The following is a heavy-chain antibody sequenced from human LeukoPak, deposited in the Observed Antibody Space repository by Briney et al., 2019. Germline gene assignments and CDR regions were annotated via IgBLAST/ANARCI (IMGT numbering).Heavy chain of an antibody. CDR2: IYYSGST. J-gene: IGHJ4*02. D-gene: IGHD5-18*01. V-gene: IGHV4-61*08. Sequence: SETLSLTCTVSGGSISSGGYYWSWIRQHPGKGLEWIGYIYYSGSTYYNPSLKSRVTISVDTSKNQFSLKLSSVTAADTAVYYCARNGDTAMVLLGYWGQGTLVTVSS. CDR3: ARNGDTAMVLLGY. CDR1: GGSISSGGYY.